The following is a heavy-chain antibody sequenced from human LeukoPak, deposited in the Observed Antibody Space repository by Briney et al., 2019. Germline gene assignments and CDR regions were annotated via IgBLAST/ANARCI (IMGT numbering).Heavy chain of an antibody. J-gene: IGHJ5*02. CDR1: GFTFDDYA. D-gene: IGHD2-21*02. CDR3: AKGKVTAFLDWFDP. CDR2: ISGDGGST. V-gene: IGHV3-43*02. Sequence: SGGSLRLSCAASGFTFDDYAMHWVRQPPGKGLEWVSLISGDGGSTSYADSVKGRFTISRDNSKNTLYLQLNSLRAEDTAIYYCAKGKVTAFLDWFDPWGQGTLVTVSS.